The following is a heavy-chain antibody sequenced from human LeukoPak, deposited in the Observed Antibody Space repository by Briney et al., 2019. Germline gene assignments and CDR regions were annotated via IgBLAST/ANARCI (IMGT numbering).Heavy chain of an antibody. CDR2: ISGSGGST. Sequence: PGGSLRLSCAASGFTFSSYAMSWVRQAPGKGLEWVSAISGSGGSTYYADSVKGRFTISRDNSKNTLYLQMNSLRAEDTAVYYCAKRGMDYYDSSDYFDYWGQGTLVTVSS. CDR3: AKRGMDYYDSSDYFDY. D-gene: IGHD3-22*01. V-gene: IGHV3-23*01. J-gene: IGHJ4*02. CDR1: GFTFSSYA.